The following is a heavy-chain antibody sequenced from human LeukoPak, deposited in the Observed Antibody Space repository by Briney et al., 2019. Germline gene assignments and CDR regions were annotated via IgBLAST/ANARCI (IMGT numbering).Heavy chain of an antibody. J-gene: IGHJ5*02. CDR1: GGSFSGYY. CDR3: ARVHRYYGATWGNWFDP. V-gene: IGHV4-34*01. CDR2: INHSGST. Sequence: KPSETLSLTCAVYGGSFSGYYWSWIRQPPGKGLEWIGEINHSGSTNYNPSLKSRVTISVDTSKNQFSLKLSSVTAADTAVYYCARVHRYYGATWGNWFDPWAREPWSPSPQ. D-gene: IGHD2/OR15-2a*01.